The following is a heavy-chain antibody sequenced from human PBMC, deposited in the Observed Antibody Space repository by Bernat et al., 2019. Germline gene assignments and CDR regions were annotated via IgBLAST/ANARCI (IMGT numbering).Heavy chain of an antibody. CDR2: IKSKTDGGTT. Sequence: EVQLVESGGGLVKPGGSLRLSCAASGFTFSNAWMSWVRQAPGKGLEWVGRIKSKTDGGTTDYAAPVKGRFTISRDDSKNTLYLQMNSLKTEDTAVYYCTTDPGITIFGGVLYYYYMDVWGKGTTVTVSS. D-gene: IGHD3-3*01. J-gene: IGHJ6*03. V-gene: IGHV3-15*01. CDR1: GFTFSNAW. CDR3: TTDPGITIFGGVLYYYYMDV.